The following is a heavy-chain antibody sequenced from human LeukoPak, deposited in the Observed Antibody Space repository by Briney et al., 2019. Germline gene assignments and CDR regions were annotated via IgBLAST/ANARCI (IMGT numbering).Heavy chain of an antibody. CDR3: GSSHSSSWYDF. CDR1: GGSISSGGYY. CDR2: FYTGGT. Sequence: SETLSLTCTVSGGSISSGGYYWGWIRQPPGKGLEWIGSFYTGGTYYSPSFRSRVIISADTSKNQFSLYFHSVTAADTAVYFCGSSHSSSWYDFWGQGTLVTVSS. J-gene: IGHJ4*02. D-gene: IGHD6-13*01. V-gene: IGHV4-39*07.